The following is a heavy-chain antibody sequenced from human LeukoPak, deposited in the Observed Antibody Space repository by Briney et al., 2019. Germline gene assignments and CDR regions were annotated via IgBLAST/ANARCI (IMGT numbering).Heavy chain of an antibody. D-gene: IGHD4-17*01. CDR1: GYTFTSYG. Sequence: ASVKVSCKASGYTFTSYGISWVRQAPGQGLEWMGWISAYNGNTNYAQKFQGRVTITADESTSTAYMELSSLRSEDTAVYYCARAGDDYGADAFDIWGQGTMVTVSS. J-gene: IGHJ3*02. CDR3: ARAGDDYGADAFDI. CDR2: ISAYNGNT. V-gene: IGHV1-18*01.